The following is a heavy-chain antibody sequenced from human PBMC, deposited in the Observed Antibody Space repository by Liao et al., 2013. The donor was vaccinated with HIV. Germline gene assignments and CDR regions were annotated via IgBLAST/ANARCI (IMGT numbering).Heavy chain of an antibody. CDR2: IYYSGRT. CDR3: VRDFWREIRSYYFYYLDV. V-gene: IGHV4-39*07. J-gene: IGHJ6*03. Sequence: QVQLQESGPGLVKPSETLSLTCTVSPVSGGAVRSSSYYWGWIRQPPGKGLEWIGTIYYSGRTFYSPSLKSRVTISVDTSKNQFSLRLSSVTAADTAVYYCVRDFWREIRSYYFYYLDVWGKGTTVTVSS. D-gene: IGHD3-3*01. CDR1: GGAVRSSSYY.